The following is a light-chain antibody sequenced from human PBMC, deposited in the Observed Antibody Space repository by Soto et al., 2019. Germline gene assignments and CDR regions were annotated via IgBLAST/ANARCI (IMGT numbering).Light chain of an antibody. CDR3: LQVRNSPRT. CDR2: TAS. Sequence: DIQVTQSPSSVSASVGDRVTITCRASHVIGDRLAWYQHKPGKAPQLLIQTASTLLSGVPSRFSGSGSGTDFLLTINSLQPEDFATYYCLQVRNSPRTFGQGTKVDI. CDR1: HVIGDR. V-gene: IGKV1-12*01. J-gene: IGKJ1*01.